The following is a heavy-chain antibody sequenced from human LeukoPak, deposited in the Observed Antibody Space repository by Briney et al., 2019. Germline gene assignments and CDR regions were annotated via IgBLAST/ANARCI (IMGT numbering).Heavy chain of an antibody. CDR2: ISSSSSYI. D-gene: IGHD5-24*01. V-gene: IGHV3-21*01. CDR3: ARDRELETMATIVSVPPHLDY. CDR1: GFTFSSYS. J-gene: IGHJ4*02. Sequence: GGSLRLSCAASGFTFSSYSMNWVRQAPGKGLEWVSSISSSSSYIYYADSVKGRFTISRDNAKNSLYLQMNSLRAEDTAVYYCARDRELETMATIVSVPPHLDYWGQGTLVTVSS.